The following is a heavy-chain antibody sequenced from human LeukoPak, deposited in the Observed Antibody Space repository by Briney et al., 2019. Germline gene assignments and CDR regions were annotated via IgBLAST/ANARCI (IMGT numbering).Heavy chain of an antibody. Sequence: PSETLSLTCTVSGGSISSYYWSWVRQPPGKGLEWVGYIYYSGSTNYNPSLKSLVTISVDTSKNQFSLKLSSVTAADTAVYYCARELAARQFWFDPWGQGTLVTVSS. CDR3: ARELAARQFWFDP. J-gene: IGHJ5*02. V-gene: IGHV4-59*01. D-gene: IGHD6-6*01. CDR2: IYYSGST. CDR1: GGSISSYY.